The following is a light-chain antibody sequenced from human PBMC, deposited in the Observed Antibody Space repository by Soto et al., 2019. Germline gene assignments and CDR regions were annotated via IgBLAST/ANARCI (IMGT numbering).Light chain of an antibody. V-gene: IGKV1-39*01. CDR2: AAS. CDR1: QSISSY. Sequence: DIQMTQSPSSLSASVGDRVTITCRASQSISSYLNWYQQKPGKAPKLLIYAASSLQSGVPSRFSDSGSGTDFPLTISSLQPEDFATYYCQQSYSTPLYTFGQGTKLEIK. CDR3: QQSYSTPLYT. J-gene: IGKJ2*01.